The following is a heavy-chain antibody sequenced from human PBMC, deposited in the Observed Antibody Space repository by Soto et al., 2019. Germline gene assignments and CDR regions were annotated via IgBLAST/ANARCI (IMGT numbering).Heavy chain of an antibody. V-gene: IGHV4-4*07. D-gene: IGHD5-12*01. CDR2: IFSSGST. CDR3: AREGSYSAYHFAHGIQLWSFDF. J-gene: IGHJ4*02. Sequence: PSETLSLTCTVSGGSINTFYWSWVRQPAGKGLEWIGRIFSSGSTSLNPSLESRVAMSVDTSKNHFSLNLSSVTAADMAVYYCAREGSYSAYHFAHGIQLWSFDFWGQGALVTVSS. CDR1: GGSINTFY.